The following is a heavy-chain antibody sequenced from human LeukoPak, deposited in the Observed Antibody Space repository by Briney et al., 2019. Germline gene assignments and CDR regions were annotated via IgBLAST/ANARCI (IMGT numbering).Heavy chain of an antibody. V-gene: IGHV1-18*01. Sequence: ASVKVSCKASGYNFNSYGLSWVRQAPGQGLEWMGWISAYDNNTNYEQKCQDRLTVTTDTSTSTLYMELRSLRSDDTAVYYCARARLPNAYFDYWGQGTLVTVSS. CDR3: ARARLPNAYFDY. D-gene: IGHD4-11*01. J-gene: IGHJ4*02. CDR2: ISAYDNNT. CDR1: GYNFNSYG.